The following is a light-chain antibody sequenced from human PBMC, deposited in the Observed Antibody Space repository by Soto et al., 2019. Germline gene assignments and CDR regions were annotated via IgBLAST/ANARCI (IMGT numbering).Light chain of an antibody. V-gene: IGKV3-20*01. CDR2: GAS. CDR3: QQYRSSPYT. Sequence: EMVLTQSPGTLSLSPGERGTLSCRASQSVGNNHLAWYQQKLGQAPRLLIYGASSRPTGIPDRFSGSGSGKHFTLTISRLEPADFAMYYCQQYRSSPYTFGQGTKLEIK. J-gene: IGKJ2*01. CDR1: QSVGNNH.